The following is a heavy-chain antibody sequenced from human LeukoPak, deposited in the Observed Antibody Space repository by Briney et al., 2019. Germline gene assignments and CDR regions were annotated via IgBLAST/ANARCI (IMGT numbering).Heavy chain of an antibody. CDR3: ARNWFPSGYSYYYGMDV. V-gene: IGHV3-48*03. Sequence: GVLRLSCAASGIPFTNFGVRPAPGKGLEGVSYLSSSGSTNYYADSVKGRFTISRDNAKNSLYLQMNSLRVEDTAVYYCARNWFPSGYSYYYGMDVWGQGTTVTVSS. CDR1: GIPFTN. CDR2: LSSSGSTN. J-gene: IGHJ6*02. D-gene: IGHD3-10*01.